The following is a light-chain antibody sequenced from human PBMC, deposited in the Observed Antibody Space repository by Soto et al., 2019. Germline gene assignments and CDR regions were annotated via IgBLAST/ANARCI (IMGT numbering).Light chain of an antibody. CDR1: QSVSSN. J-gene: IGKJ1*01. CDR3: QQYKNRPPWT. CDR2: GAS. V-gene: IGKV3-15*01. Sequence: EIVMTQSPATLSVSPGERATLSCRASQSVSSNLAWYQQKPGQAPRLLIYGASTRATGIPARFSGSGSGTEFTLIISSLQSEDFAVYYCQQYKNRPPWTFGQGTKVAIK.